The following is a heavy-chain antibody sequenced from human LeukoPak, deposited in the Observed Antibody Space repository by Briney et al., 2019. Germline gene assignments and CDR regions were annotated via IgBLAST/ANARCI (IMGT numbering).Heavy chain of an antibody. V-gene: IGHV4-59*08. Sequence: SETLSLTCTVSGDXVSSYYCSWIRQPPEKGLKWIGYISYSGSTNYNPSLRGRVTISVDTSQNQFSLKLSSVTAADTAVYYCASSPRGTEYFHHWGQGTLVTVSS. CDR1: GDXVSSYY. CDR2: ISYSGST. CDR3: ASSPRGTEYFHH. D-gene: IGHD3-10*01. J-gene: IGHJ1*01.